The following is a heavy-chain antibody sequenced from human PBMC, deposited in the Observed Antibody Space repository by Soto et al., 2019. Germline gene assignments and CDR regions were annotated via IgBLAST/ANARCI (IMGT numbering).Heavy chain of an antibody. CDR2: VYYSGST. J-gene: IGHJ4*02. CDR1: GGSISSSSYY. V-gene: IGHV4-39*01. Sequence: SETLSLTCTVSGGSISSSSYYWGWIRQPPGKGLEWIGSVYYSGSTYYNPSLKSRVTISVDTSKNQFSLKLSSVTAADTAVYYCARQFVSGYYDSSGFPPPPFHYWGQGTLVTVSS. CDR3: ARQFVSGYYDSSGFPPPPFHY. D-gene: IGHD3-22*01.